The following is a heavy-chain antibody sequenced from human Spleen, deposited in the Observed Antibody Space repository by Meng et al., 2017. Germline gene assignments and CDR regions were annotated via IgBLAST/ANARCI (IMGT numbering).Heavy chain of an antibody. V-gene: IGHV4-31*03. J-gene: IGHJ4*02. CDR2: IYYIGRT. CDR3: ARVENGGFGDYFDY. D-gene: IGHD2-8*01. CDR1: GGSISSGGYY. Sequence: QVQLQESGPGLVKPSQTLSLTCTVSGGSISSGGYYWSWIRQHPGKGLEWIGYIYYIGRTYYNPSLRSRVTISVDTFQNQFSLKLTSVTAADTAVYYCARVENGGFGDYFDYWGQGTLVTVSS.